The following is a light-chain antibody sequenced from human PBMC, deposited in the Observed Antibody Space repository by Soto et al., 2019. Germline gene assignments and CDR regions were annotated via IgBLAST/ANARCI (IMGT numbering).Light chain of an antibody. J-gene: IGLJ3*02. CDR2: GNS. CDR1: SSNIGAGYD. CDR3: QSFDSSLNGGV. V-gene: IGLV1-40*01. Sequence: QCVLTQAPSGSGAPGQRVSISCTGTSSNIGAGYDVHWYQQLPGTAPKLLIYGNSNRPSGVPDRFSGSKSATSASLAITGLQAEDEADYYCQSFDSSLNGGVFGGGTKLTVL.